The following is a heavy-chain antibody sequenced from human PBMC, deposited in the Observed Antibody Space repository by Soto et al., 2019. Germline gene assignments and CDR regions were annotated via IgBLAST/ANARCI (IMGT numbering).Heavy chain of an antibody. CDR1: GGSISSSSYY. V-gene: IGHV4-39*01. J-gene: IGHJ4*02. Sequence: QLQLQESGPGLVKPSETLSLTCTVSGGSISSSSYYWGWIRQPPGKGLEGIGRIYYSGSTYYNPSLKSRVTISVDTSKNQFSLKLSSVTAADTAVYYCARQEAVADAGCWDYWGQGTLVTVSS. CDR2: IYYSGST. D-gene: IGHD6-19*01. CDR3: ARQEAVADAGCWDY.